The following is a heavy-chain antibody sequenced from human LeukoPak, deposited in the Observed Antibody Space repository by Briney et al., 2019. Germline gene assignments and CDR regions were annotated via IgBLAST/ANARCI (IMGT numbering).Heavy chain of an antibody. Sequence: PAGSLRLSCAASGFTFSSYGMSWVRQAPGKGLEWVSAISGSGGSTYYPHSVKERFTIYRDNSKNALYLQMNSLRAEETAVYYCAREGYCSGGSCCSGTDYWGQGTLVTVSS. V-gene: IGHV3-23*01. J-gene: IGHJ4*02. CDR2: ISGSGGST. CDR1: GFTFSSYG. D-gene: IGHD2-15*01. CDR3: AREGYCSGGSCCSGTDY.